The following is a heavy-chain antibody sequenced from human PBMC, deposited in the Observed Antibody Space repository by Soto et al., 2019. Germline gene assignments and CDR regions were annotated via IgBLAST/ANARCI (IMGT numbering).Heavy chain of an antibody. V-gene: IGHV3-30*18. CDR2: ISYDGSNK. CDR1: GFTFSSYG. J-gene: IGHJ4*02. D-gene: IGHD5-18*01. CDR3: AKGFQLWTPPFFDY. Sequence: QVQLVESGGGVVQPGRSLRLSCAASGFTFSSYGMHWVRQAPGKGLEWVAVISYDGSNKYYADSVKGRFTISRDNSKNTLYRQKNSRKAGDTAVYYCAKGFQLWTPPFFDYGGKGTLFTVSS.